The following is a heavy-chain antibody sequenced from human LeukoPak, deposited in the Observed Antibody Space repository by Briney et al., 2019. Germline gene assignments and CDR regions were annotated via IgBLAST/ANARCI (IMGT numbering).Heavy chain of an antibody. J-gene: IGHJ4*02. CDR2: IYSGGST. CDR3: TSTPRGYCSGGSCHY. CDR1: GFTVSSNY. D-gene: IGHD2-15*01. V-gene: IGHV3-53*01. Sequence: HPGGSLRLSCAASGFTVSSNYMSWVRQAPGKGLEWVSVIYSGGSTYYADSVKGRFTISRDNSKNTLYLQMNSLKTEDTAVYYCTSTPRGYCSGGSCHYWGQGALVTVSS.